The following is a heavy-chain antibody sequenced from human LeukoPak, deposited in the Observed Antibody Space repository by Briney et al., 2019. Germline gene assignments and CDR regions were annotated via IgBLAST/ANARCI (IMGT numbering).Heavy chain of an antibody. CDR3: ATGQDGSGWYLFAY. Sequence: SETLSLTCTVSGGSISSYYWSWIRQPPGKGLEWIGYIYYSGSTNYNPSLKSRVTISVDTSNNQFSLRLTSVTAADTAVYYCATGQDGSGWYLFAYWGQGALVTVSS. CDR2: IYYSGST. CDR1: GGSISSYY. J-gene: IGHJ4*02. D-gene: IGHD6-19*01. V-gene: IGHV4-59*08.